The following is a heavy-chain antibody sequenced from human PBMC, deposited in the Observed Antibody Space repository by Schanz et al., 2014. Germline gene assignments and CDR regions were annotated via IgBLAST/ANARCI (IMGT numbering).Heavy chain of an antibody. Sequence: VQLVESGGGLVQPGGSVRLSCGASGFSFSTHWMAWVRQAPGKGLEWVANIGDDGADKYYLDSVRGRFTISRDNTKNFLHLEMNSLRAEHTAVYYCAKEKEEVAADGSFFDYWGQGTLVTVSS. D-gene: IGHD6-13*01. CDR2: IGDDGADK. J-gene: IGHJ4*02. CDR3: AKEKEEVAADGSFFDY. CDR1: GFSFSTHW. V-gene: IGHV3-7*01.